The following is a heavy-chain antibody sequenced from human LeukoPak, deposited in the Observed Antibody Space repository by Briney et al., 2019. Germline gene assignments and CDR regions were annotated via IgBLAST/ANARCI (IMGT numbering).Heavy chain of an antibody. Sequence: ASVKVSCKASGYTFTGHYMHWVRQAPGQGLEWMGRINPNSGGTNYAQKFQGRVTMTRDTSIGTAYMELSRLRSDDTAVYYCARESYGLSLNYWGQGTLVTVSS. V-gene: IGHV1-2*06. CDR1: GYTFTGHY. D-gene: IGHD5-18*01. CDR3: ARESYGLSLNY. CDR2: INPNSGGT. J-gene: IGHJ4*02.